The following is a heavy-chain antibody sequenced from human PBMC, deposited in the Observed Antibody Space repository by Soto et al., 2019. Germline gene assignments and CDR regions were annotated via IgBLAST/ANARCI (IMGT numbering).Heavy chain of an antibody. CDR2: ISGSGGNT. CDR1: GFTFSTYA. Sequence: EVQLLESGGNLVQPGGSLRLSCAASGFTFSTYAMSWVRQAPGKGLEWVSTISGSGGNTYYADSVKGRFTISRDTSKNTPYLQMNSLRAEDPAVYYCANSRGSSWYFSFDDWGQGTLVTVSS. J-gene: IGHJ4*02. CDR3: ANSRGSSWYFSFDD. V-gene: IGHV3-23*01. D-gene: IGHD6-13*01.